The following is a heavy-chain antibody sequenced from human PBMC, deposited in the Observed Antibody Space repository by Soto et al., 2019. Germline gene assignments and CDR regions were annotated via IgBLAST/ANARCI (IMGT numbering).Heavy chain of an antibody. CDR1: GFTFSDYY. Sequence: PGGSLRLSCVASGFTFSDYYMDWVRQAPGKGLEWVGRIRKKVNSYTTEYAASVKGRFTISRDDSKNSLFLQMNSLKIEDTAVYYCAKIYGSGSDQGFWGQGTLVTVSS. D-gene: IGHD3-10*01. J-gene: IGHJ4*02. CDR2: IRKKVNSYTT. V-gene: IGHV3-72*01. CDR3: AKIYGSGSDQGF.